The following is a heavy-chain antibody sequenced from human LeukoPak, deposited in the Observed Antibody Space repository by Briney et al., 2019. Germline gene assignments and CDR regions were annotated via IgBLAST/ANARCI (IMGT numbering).Heavy chain of an antibody. J-gene: IGHJ4*02. CDR1: GFVFSNYG. V-gene: IGHV3-48*02. Sequence: GGSLRLSCAASGFVFSNYGMNWVRQAPGKGLEWVSKIINSGRAIYYADSVRGRFTVSRDNAKNSLYPQMDSLGDEDTAVYYCATADGGSSGYYVYWGQGTQVTVSS. D-gene: IGHD6-19*01. CDR2: IINSGRAI. CDR3: ATADGGSSGYYVY.